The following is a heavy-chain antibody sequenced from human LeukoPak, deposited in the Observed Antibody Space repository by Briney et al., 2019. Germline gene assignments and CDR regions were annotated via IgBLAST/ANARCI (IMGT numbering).Heavy chain of an antibody. CDR3: ARDDYYDSSDSGNY. J-gene: IGHJ4*02. Sequence: SETLSLTCAVSGGSISSSNWWSWVRQPPGKGLEWIGEIYHSGSTNYNPSLKSRVTISVDKSKNQFSLKLSSVTAADTAVYYCARDDYYDSSDSGNYWGQGTLVTVSS. D-gene: IGHD3-22*01. CDR1: GGSISSSNW. CDR2: IYHSGST. V-gene: IGHV4-4*02.